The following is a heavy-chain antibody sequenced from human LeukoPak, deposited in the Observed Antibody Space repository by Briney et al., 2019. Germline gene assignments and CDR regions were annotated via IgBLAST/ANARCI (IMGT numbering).Heavy chain of an antibody. CDR3: AIGGAAAAPVYFDY. D-gene: IGHD6-13*01. Sequence: ASVKVSCKVSGYTLTELSMHWVRQAPGKGLEWMGGFDPEDGETIYAQKFQGRVTMTEDTSTDTAYMELSSLRSEDTAVYYCAIGGAAAAPVYFDYWGQGTLVTVSS. CDR2: FDPEDGET. CDR1: GYTLTELS. J-gene: IGHJ4*02. V-gene: IGHV1-24*01.